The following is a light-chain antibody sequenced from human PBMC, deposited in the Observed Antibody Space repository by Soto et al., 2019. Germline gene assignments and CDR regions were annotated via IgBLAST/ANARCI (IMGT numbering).Light chain of an antibody. V-gene: IGKV3D-20*01. CDR3: QHYGNYFT. CDR2: DAS. CDR1: QSVSSTY. J-gene: IGKJ4*01. Sequence: EVVLTRSAATLPLSPGERSTLSSRASQSVSSTYIAWYQQRPGLPPRLLIYDASFRASGVPERFSGSGYGTDFTLTISRLEPEDFAVYYCQHYGNYFTFGGGTKVDIK.